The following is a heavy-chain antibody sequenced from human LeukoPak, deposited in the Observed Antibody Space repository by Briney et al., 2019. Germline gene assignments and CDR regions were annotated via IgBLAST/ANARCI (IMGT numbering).Heavy chain of an antibody. CDR3: ARLRYFDWGDYYYYYYMDV. V-gene: IGHV1-69*01. CDR1: GGTFSSYA. CDR2: IIPIFGTA. J-gene: IGHJ6*03. Sequence: GASVKVSCKASGGTFSSYAISWVRQAPGQGLEWMGGIIPIFGTANYAQKFQGRVTITADESTSTAYMELCSLRSEDTAGYYCARLRYFDWGDYYYYYYMDVWGKGTTVTVSS. D-gene: IGHD3-9*01.